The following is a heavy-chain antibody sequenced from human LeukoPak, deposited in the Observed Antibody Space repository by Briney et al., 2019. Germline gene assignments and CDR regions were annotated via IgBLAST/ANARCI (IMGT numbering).Heavy chain of an antibody. CDR3: ARDSHLGYDFWSGHYFDY. J-gene: IGHJ4*02. V-gene: IGHV4-31*03. D-gene: IGHD3-3*01. CDR2: IYYSGST. Sequence: SQTLPLTCTVSGGSISSGGYCWSWIRQHPGKGLEWIGYIYYSGSTYYNPSLKSRVTISVDTSKNQFSLKLSSVTAADTAVYYCARDSHLGYDFWSGHYFDYWGQGTLVTVSS. CDR1: GGSISSGGYC.